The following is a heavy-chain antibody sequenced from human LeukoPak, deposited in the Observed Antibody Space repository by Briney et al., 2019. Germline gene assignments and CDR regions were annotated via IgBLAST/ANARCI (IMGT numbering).Heavy chain of an antibody. Sequence: ASVKVSCKAPGYTFTGDYLHWVRQAPGQGLEWMGWMNPNSGGTNYAQKFQGRVTMTRDTSISTAYMELSRLRSDDTAVYYCARDYASGSYYDYWGQGSLVTVSS. D-gene: IGHD3-10*01. CDR2: MNPNSGGT. J-gene: IGHJ4*02. V-gene: IGHV1-2*02. CDR1: GYTFTGDY. CDR3: ARDYASGSYYDY.